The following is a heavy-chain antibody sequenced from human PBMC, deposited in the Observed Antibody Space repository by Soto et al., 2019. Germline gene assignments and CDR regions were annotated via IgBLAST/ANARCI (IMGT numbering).Heavy chain of an antibody. D-gene: IGHD3-22*01. J-gene: IGHJ4*02. Sequence: PSETLSLTCTVSDASISSYYWSWIRKSPGKGLEWIGYIYHSGSTNYNPSLKSRATISIDTSKNQFSLKLSSVTAADTAVYYCASDSSGYYFAYWGQRTLVTVSS. CDR1: DASISSYY. V-gene: IGHV4-59*01. CDR3: ASDSSGYYFAY. CDR2: IYHSGST.